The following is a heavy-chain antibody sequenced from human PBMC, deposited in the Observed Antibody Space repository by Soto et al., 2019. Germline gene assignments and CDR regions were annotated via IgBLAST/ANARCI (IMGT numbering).Heavy chain of an antibody. Sequence: QVQLVESGGGVVQPGRSLRLSCAASGFTFSSYAMHWVRQAPGKGLEWVAVISYDGSNKYYANSVKGRFTISRDNSKNTLYLRMNSLSAEDTAVYYCARDHVVVAATFRASYSGMDVWGQGTTVTVSS. CDR2: ISYDGSNK. CDR3: ARDHVVVAATFRASYSGMDV. CDR1: GFTFSSYA. D-gene: IGHD2-15*01. V-gene: IGHV3-30-3*01. J-gene: IGHJ6*02.